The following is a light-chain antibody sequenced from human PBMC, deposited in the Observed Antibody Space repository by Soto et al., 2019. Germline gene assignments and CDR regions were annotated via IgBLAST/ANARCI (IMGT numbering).Light chain of an antibody. CDR2: GNS. CDR3: QSYDSNLSVV. J-gene: IGLJ2*01. CDR1: SSDIGAGYD. V-gene: IGLV1-40*01. Sequence: QSVLTQPPSVSRAPGQRVTISCTGSSSDIGAGYDVHWYQQLPGTAPKLLIYGNSNRPSGVPDRFSGSKSGTSASLAITGLQAEDEADYYCQSYDSNLSVVFGGGTKLTV.